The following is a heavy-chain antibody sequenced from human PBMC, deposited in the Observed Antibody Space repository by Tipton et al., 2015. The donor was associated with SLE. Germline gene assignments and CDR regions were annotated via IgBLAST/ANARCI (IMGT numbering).Heavy chain of an antibody. Sequence: TLSLTCSVSGGSLNRDDSYWTWIRQHPEKGLEWIGYISYTGTTSYNPSLKSRLSISVDTSKNQFSLKLSSVTAADTAVYYCARDRVDGAWETFDIWGQGTMITVS. V-gene: IGHV4-31*03. CDR3: ARDRVDGAWETFDI. J-gene: IGHJ3*02. D-gene: IGHD1-26*01. CDR1: GGSLNRDDSY. CDR2: ISYTGTT.